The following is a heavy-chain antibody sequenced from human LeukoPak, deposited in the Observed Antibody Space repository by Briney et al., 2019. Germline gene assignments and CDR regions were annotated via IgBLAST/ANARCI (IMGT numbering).Heavy chain of an antibody. J-gene: IGHJ4*02. D-gene: IGHD2-2*01. CDR3: ARDLSYCSSTRCYAPYYFDY. CDR2: IYTSGST. V-gene: IGHV4-4*07. CDR1: GGSVGSYY. Sequence: SETQSLTCSVSGGSVGSYYWSWIRQPAGKGLEWIGRIYTSGSTNYNPSLRSRATISVDKSKSQFSLKLTSVTAADTAVYYCARDLSYCSSTRCYAPYYFDYWGQGTLVTVSS.